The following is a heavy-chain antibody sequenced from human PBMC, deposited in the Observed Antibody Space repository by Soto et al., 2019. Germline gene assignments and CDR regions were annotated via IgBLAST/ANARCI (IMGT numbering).Heavy chain of an antibody. CDR3: AKSMRYCTNGVCYITIFDY. CDR2: ISGSGGST. Sequence: EVQLLESGGGLVQPGGSLRLSCAASGFTFSSYAMSWVRQAPGKGLEWVSAISGSGGSTYYADSVKGRFTISRDNSKSTLYLQMNSLRAEDTAVYYCAKSMRYCTNGVCYITIFDYWGQGTLVTVSS. D-gene: IGHD2-8*01. V-gene: IGHV3-23*01. J-gene: IGHJ4*02. CDR1: GFTFSSYA.